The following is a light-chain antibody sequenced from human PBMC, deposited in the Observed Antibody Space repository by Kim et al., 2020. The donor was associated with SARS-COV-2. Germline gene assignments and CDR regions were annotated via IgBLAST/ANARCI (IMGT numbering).Light chain of an antibody. V-gene: IGLV3-19*01. Sequence: QEVNITGQGNMLCTSYASWYRQKPGQSPILVIYGKNSRTSGIPDRFSGTSSGDTASLTITGAQAEDEADCYCNSRDSNERNVIFGAGTKVTVL. CDR1: MLCTSY. J-gene: IGLJ1*01. CDR3: NSRDSNERNVI. CDR2: GKN.